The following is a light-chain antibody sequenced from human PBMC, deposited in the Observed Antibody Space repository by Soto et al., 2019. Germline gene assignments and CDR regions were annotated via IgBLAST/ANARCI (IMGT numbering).Light chain of an antibody. CDR1: SSNIGSTYD. V-gene: IGLV1-40*01. CDR3: QSYDDSLSVHYV. Sequence: QAVVTQPPSVSGAPGQRVTISCTWSSSNIGSTYDVQWYQQLPGTAPKLLIHGNTNRPSGVPDRFSGSKSGTSASLAITGLQADDEADYYCQSYDDSLSVHYVFGTGTKVTVL. J-gene: IGLJ1*01. CDR2: GNT.